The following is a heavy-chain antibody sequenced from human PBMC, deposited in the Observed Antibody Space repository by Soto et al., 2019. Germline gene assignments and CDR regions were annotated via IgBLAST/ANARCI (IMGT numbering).Heavy chain of an antibody. V-gene: IGHV2-5*02. J-gene: IGHJ5*02. CDR3: AHHLWFGELSGWFDP. Sequence: QITLKESGPTLVKPTQTLTLTCTFSGFSLSTSGVGVGWIRQPPGKALEWLALIYWDDDKRYSPSLKSRLTITKDTSKNQVVLTMTNMDPVDTATYYCAHHLWFGELSGWFDPRGQGTLVTVSS. CDR2: IYWDDDK. CDR1: GFSLSTSGVG. D-gene: IGHD3-10*01.